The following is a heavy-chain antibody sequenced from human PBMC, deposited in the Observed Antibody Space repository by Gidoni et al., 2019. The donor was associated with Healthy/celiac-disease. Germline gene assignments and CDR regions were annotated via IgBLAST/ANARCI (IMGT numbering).Heavy chain of an antibody. CDR1: GGSFSGYY. J-gene: IGHJ4*02. CDR2: INHSGST. Sequence: QVQLQQWGAGLLQPSETLSLTCAVYGGSFSGYYWSWIRQPPGKGMEWIGEINHSGSTNYNPSIKSRVTISVDTSKNQFALKLSSVTAADTAVYYCARGGGWLQPHPFDYWGQGTLVTVSS. V-gene: IGHV4-34*01. D-gene: IGHD3-16*01. CDR3: ARGGGWLQPHPFDY.